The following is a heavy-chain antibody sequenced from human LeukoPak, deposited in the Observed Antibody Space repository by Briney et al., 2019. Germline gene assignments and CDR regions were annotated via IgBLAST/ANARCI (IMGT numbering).Heavy chain of an antibody. CDR1: GFAVSSNY. V-gene: IGHV3-53*01. CDR2: IYSGGGT. Sequence: GGSLRLSCAASGFAVSSNYMSWVRQAPGKGLEWVSVIYSGGGTYYADSVKGRFTISRDNSKNTLYLQMNSLSAEDTAVYYCARGRTAMDGNYFDYWGQGTLATVSS. J-gene: IGHJ4*02. CDR3: ARGRTAMDGNYFDY. D-gene: IGHD5-18*01.